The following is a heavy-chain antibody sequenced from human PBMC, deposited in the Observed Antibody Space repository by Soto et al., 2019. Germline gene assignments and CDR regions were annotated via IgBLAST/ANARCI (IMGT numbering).Heavy chain of an antibody. CDR2: MNPNSGNT. CDR3: ARDRLRGYDSSGFYS. V-gene: IGHV1-8*01. J-gene: IGHJ4*02. D-gene: IGHD3-22*01. CDR1: GYTFTSYD. Sequence: ASVKVSCQASGYTFTSYDINWVRQATGQGLEWMGWMNPNSGNTSFAQKFQDRVTMTTATSTNTVFMELRSLKSDDTAIYYCARDRLRGYDSSGFYSWGQGTMVTVSS.